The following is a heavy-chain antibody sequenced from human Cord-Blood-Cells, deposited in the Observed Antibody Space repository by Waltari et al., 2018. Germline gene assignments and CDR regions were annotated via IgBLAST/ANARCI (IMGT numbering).Heavy chain of an antibody. Sequence: QVQLQQWGAGLLKPSETLSLTCAVYGGSFSGYYWSWIRQPPGKGLEWIGEINHSGSTNYNPSLKSRVTISVDTSKNQFSLKLSSVTAADTAVYYCARTSIAAAGQRYFQHWGQGTLVTVSS. V-gene: IGHV4-34*01. J-gene: IGHJ1*01. CDR2: INHSGST. D-gene: IGHD6-13*01. CDR1: GGSFSGYY. CDR3: ARTSIAAAGQRYFQH.